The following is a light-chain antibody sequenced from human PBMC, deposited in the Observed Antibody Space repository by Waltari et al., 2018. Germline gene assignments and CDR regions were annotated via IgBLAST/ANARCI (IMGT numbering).Light chain of an antibody. V-gene: IGLV2-14*03. CDR1: TSDVDGFKF. J-gene: IGLJ2*01. Sequence: QSALTQPASMSGSPGQSITITCTVTTSDVDGFKFVLWYQQYPGKAPKLIIYHVANRPSGVSHRFSGYRSGNTASLTISGLQAEDEADYYCSSYKSVNTRFGGGTKLTVL. CDR2: HVA. CDR3: SSYKSVNTR.